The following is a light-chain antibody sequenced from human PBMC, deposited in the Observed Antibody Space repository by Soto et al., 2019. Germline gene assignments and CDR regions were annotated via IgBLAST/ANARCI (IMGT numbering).Light chain of an antibody. CDR1: QDVTSTY. V-gene: IGKV3D-15*01. CDR2: DAS. CDR3: QQYNNWPLT. J-gene: IGKJ4*01. Sequence: EIVLTQSPDTLSLSPGERATLSCRASQDVTSTYLAWYQQKPGQAPRLLIYDASTRATGIPARFSGSQSGTEFTLTISSLLSEDFAVYSCQQYNNWPLTFGGGTKVEIK.